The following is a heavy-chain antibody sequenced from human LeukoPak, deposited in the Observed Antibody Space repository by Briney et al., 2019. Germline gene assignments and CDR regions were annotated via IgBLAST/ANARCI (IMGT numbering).Heavy chain of an antibody. CDR2: IYPGDSDT. V-gene: IGHV5-51*01. J-gene: IGHJ4*02. CDR3: ARSPRSRFLEWPSDY. CDR1: GYSFTSYW. Sequence: PGESLKISCKGSGYSFTSYWIGWVRQMPGKGLEWMGIIYPGDSDTRYSPSFQGQVTISADKSISTAYLQWSSLKASDTAMYYCARSPRSRFLEWPSDYWGQGTLVTVSS. D-gene: IGHD3-3*01.